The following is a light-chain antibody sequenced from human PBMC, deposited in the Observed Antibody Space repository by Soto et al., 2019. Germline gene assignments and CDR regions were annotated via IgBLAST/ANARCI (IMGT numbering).Light chain of an antibody. V-gene: IGKV3-15*01. Sequence: IVMTQSPATLSVSPGERATLSCRASQSISSNLAWYQQKPGQAPRLLIYGASIRATGIPARFSGSGSGTEFTLTISSLQSEDFAVYYCQQYNNWPPFTFGQGTKVDIK. CDR3: QQYNNWPPFT. CDR1: QSISSN. J-gene: IGKJ2*01. CDR2: GAS.